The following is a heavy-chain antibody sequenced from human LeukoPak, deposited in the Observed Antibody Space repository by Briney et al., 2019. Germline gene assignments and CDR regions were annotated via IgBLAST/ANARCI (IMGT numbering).Heavy chain of an antibody. CDR3: ARLSTATRHWLAASDI. CDR1: GYSFTDYF. V-gene: IGHV1-2*06. CDR2: INPDAGDT. J-gene: IGHJ3*02. Sequence: GSVKVSCKASGYSFTDYFLYRVRQAPGQGLGWMGRINPDAGDTNYAQTFQGRITMTRDTSISTAYMELSSLKSDDTAVYYCARLSTATRHWLAASDIWGQGTVVTVSS. D-gene: IGHD6-19*01.